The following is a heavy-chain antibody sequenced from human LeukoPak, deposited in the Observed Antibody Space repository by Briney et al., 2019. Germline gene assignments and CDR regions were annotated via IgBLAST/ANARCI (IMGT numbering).Heavy chain of an antibody. V-gene: IGHV4-4*07. CDR3: AREVEMATQFDY. CDR2: ISTTGST. Sequence: SETLSLTCTVSGGSISTHYWSWIRQPAGKGLEWIGRISTTGSTNYNPSLKSRVTMSIDTSKNQFSLKLSSVTAADTAVYYCAREVEMATQFDYWGQGTMVTVSS. CDR1: GGSISTHY. J-gene: IGHJ4*02. D-gene: IGHD5-24*01.